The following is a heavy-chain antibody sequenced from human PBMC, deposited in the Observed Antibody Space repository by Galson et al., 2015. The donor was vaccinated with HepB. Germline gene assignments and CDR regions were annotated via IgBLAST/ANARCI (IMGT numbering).Heavy chain of an antibody. CDR2: IRGSGWST. Sequence: SLRLSCAASGFPFNIYVMSWVRHTPDKGLEWVAAIRGSGWSTYYAGSVKGRFTISRDNYKNMVYLQMNSLRAEDTAVYFCAKDQARSGSGPSLFDYWGQGTLVTVSS. CDR1: GFPFNIYV. J-gene: IGHJ4*02. CDR3: AKDQARSGSGPSLFDY. D-gene: IGHD3-10*01. V-gene: IGHV3-23*01.